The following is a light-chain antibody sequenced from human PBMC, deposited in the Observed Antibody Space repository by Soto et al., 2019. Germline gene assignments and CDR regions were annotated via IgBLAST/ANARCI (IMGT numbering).Light chain of an antibody. CDR1: SSDVGGYNY. V-gene: IGLV2-11*01. CDR3: CSYGGSYTPRWV. J-gene: IGLJ3*02. CDR2: DVS. Sequence: QSALTQPRSVSGSPGQSVTISCTGTSSDVGGYNYVSWYQQHPGKAPKLMIYDVSKRPSGVPDRVSGSKSGNTASLTISGLQSDDEADYYCCSYGGSYTPRWVFGGGTKLTVL.